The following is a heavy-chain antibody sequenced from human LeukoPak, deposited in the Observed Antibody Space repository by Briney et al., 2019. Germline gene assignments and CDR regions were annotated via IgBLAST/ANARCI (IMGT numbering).Heavy chain of an antibody. CDR1: GGSFSGYY. V-gene: IGHV4-34*01. D-gene: IGHD3-3*02. CDR2: INHSGST. Sequence: SETLSLTCAVYGGSFSGYYWSWIRQPPGKGLEWIGEINHSGSTNYNPSLKSRGTISVDTSKNQFSLKLSSVTAADTAVYYCASHFRRPGRPADYWGQGALVTVSS. CDR3: ASHFRRPGRPADY. J-gene: IGHJ4*02.